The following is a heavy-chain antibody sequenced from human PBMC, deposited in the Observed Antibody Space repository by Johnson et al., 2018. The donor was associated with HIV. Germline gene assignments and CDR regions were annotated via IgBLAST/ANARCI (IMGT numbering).Heavy chain of an antibody. CDR3: ASEVRGVLDI. CDR1: GFTFSSYG. J-gene: IGHJ3*02. V-gene: IGHV3-NL1*01. D-gene: IGHD3-10*01. CDR2: IYSGGGT. Sequence: QVQLVESGGGVVQPGMSLRVSCIASGFTFSSYGMHWVRQAPGKGLEWVSVIYSGGGTYYADSVKGRFTISRDNSKNTLYLQMNSLRVEDTAVYYCASEVRGVLDIWGQGTMVTVSS.